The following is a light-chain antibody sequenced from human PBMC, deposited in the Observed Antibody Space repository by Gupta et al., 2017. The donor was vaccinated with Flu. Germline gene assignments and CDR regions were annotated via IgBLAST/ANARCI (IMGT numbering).Light chain of an antibody. Sequence: QSVLTQPPSASGTPGQWVTISCSGGNSNIGNNPVNWYQQLPGTAPQLLVYSDSQRPSGVPDRFSGSRSGTSASLAISGPQSEDEADYYCAAWDDTLNGPVFGGGTKLTVL. J-gene: IGLJ3*02. CDR1: NSNIGNNP. V-gene: IGLV1-44*01. CDR3: AAWDDTLNGPV. CDR2: SDS.